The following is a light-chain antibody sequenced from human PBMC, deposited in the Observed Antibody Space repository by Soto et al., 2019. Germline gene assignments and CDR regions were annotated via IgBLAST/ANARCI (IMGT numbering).Light chain of an antibody. CDR3: QQYGNSPT. Sequence: EIVLAQSPGTLSLSPGERATLSCRASQSVRSSYLAWYQQKPNQAPRLLIYGASIKATGIPDRFSGSWSGKSFPLIISRLEPEDLAVYYCQQYGNSPTFGGGTKVEIK. J-gene: IGKJ4*01. CDR1: QSVRSSY. V-gene: IGKV3-20*01. CDR2: GAS.